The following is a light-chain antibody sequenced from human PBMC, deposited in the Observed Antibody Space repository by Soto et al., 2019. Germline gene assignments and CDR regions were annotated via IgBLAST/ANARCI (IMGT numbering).Light chain of an antibody. V-gene: IGKV2-28*01. J-gene: IGKJ1*01. CDR1: QSLLHSNGFNY. Sequence: DIVMTQSPLSLPVTPGEPASISCRSSQSLLHSNGFNYLDWYLQKPGQSPQLLIFLGSNRASGVTDKFSGSGSGTDFTLKISRVEAEDVGVYYCMQATHWPWTFGQGTKVDIK. CDR2: LGS. CDR3: MQATHWPWT.